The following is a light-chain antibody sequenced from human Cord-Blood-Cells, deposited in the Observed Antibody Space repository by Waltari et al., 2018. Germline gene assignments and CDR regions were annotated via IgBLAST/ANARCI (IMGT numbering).Light chain of an antibody. CDR2: DVS. CDR3: SSYTSSSTLV. CDR1: SSYAGGYTY. Sequence: QSALTQPAPVSGSPGQSITISCTGTSSYAGGYTYVSWYQQHPGKAPKLMIYDVSNRPSGVSNRFSGSKSGNTASLTISGLQAEDEADYYCSSYTSSSTLVFGGGTKLTVL. V-gene: IGLV2-14*01. J-gene: IGLJ2*01.